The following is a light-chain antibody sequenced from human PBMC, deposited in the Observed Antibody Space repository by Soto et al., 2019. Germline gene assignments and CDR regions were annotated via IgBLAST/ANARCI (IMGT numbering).Light chain of an antibody. CDR1: QYISTY. J-gene: IGKJ2*01. CDR2: AAS. V-gene: IGKV1-39*01. Sequence: DIQMTQSPSSLSASVGDRVTITCRASQYISTYLNWYQQKPGEAPKLLIYAASSLQSGVPSRFSGSGSGTDFTLIISSLQPEDFATYYCQQSYSTPPYTFGPGTKLEIK. CDR3: QQSYSTPPYT.